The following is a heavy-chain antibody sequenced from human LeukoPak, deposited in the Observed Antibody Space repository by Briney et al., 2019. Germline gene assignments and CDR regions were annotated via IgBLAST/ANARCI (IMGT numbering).Heavy chain of an antibody. V-gene: IGHV3-66*01. CDR1: GFTVSSNY. CDR3: AGSYCSGGSCPRGYYYYMDV. CDR2: IYSGGST. Sequence: GSLRLSCAASGFTVSSNYMSWVRQAPGKGLEWVSFIYSGGSTYYADSVKGRFTISRDNSKNTLYLQMNSLRAEDTAVYYCAGSYCSGGSCPRGYYYYMDVWGKGTTVTISS. D-gene: IGHD2-15*01. J-gene: IGHJ6*03.